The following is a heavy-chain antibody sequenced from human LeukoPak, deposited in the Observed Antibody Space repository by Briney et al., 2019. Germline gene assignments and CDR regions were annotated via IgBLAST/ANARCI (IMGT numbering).Heavy chain of an antibody. CDR2: MNPNSGNT. Sequence: ASVKVSCKASGYTFTSYDINWVRQATGQGREWMGWMNPNSGNTGYAQKFQGRVTITRNTSISTAYMELSSLRSEDTAVYYCATFRAGKGQFFDYWGQGTLVTVSS. V-gene: IGHV1-8*03. J-gene: IGHJ4*02. D-gene: IGHD5-24*01. CDR1: GYTFTSYD. CDR3: ATFRAGKGQFFDY.